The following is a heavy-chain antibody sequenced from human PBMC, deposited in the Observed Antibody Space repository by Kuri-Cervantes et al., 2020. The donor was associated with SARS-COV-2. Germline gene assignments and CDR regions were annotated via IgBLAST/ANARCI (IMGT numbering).Heavy chain of an antibody. J-gene: IGHJ3*02. Sequence: GGSLRLSCAASGFTLSSYAMSWVSQAPGKGLGWVSSISGTGGSTYYAASVKGRFTISRDNSKNTLYQQMNSLRAEDTAVYFCAKRRSYCSGGSCSFGAFDIWAQGPMVTVSS. CDR3: AKRRSYCSGGSCSFGAFDI. V-gene: IGHV3-23*01. CDR2: ISGTGGST. D-gene: IGHD2-15*01. CDR1: GFTLSSYA.